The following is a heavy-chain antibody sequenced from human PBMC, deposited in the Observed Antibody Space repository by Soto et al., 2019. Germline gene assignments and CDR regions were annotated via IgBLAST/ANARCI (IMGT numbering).Heavy chain of an antibody. D-gene: IGHD3-3*01. CDR2: INTGNGHT. Sequence: ASVKVSCKASGYTFTAYGIHWVRQAPGQRLEWMGWINTGNGHTKYSQKFQGRVTITRDTSARTAYMELNSLRSEDTAVYYCASSGYDFWSGLDPWGQGTLVTVSS. V-gene: IGHV1-3*04. CDR3: ASSGYDFWSGLDP. J-gene: IGHJ5*02. CDR1: GYTFTAYG.